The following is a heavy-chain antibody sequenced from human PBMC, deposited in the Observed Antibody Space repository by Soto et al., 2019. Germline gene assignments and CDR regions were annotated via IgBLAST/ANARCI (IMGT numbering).Heavy chain of an antibody. V-gene: IGHV3-48*01. CDR3: AREGWPFDY. CDR1: GFTFSSYS. Sequence: EVQLVESGGGLVQPGGSLRLSCAASGFTFSSYSMHWVRQAPGKGLEWVSYISSSSRTIYYADSVKGRFTISRDNAKNSLPLQMNSLRAEDTALYYCAREGWPFDYWGQGTLVTVSS. CDR2: ISSSSRTI. J-gene: IGHJ4*02.